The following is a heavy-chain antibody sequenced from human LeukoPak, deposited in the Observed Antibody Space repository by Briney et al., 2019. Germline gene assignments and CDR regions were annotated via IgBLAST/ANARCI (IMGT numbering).Heavy chain of an antibody. Sequence: PGRSLRLSCAASGFTFSSYAMHWVRQAPGKGLEWVAVMSYDGSTKYYADSVKGRFTISRDNSKNTLYLQMNSLRPEDTAVYYCARGDSSGYEVSYYFDYWGQGTLVTVSS. J-gene: IGHJ4*02. CDR2: MSYDGSTK. CDR3: ARGDSSGYEVSYYFDY. CDR1: GFTFSSYA. V-gene: IGHV3-30-3*01. D-gene: IGHD3-22*01.